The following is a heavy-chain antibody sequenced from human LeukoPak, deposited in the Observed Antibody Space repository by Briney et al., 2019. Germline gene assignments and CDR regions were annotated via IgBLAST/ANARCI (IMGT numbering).Heavy chain of an antibody. Sequence: SETLSLTCAVYGGSFSAYYWSWIRQPPGKGLEWIGEINHSGSTNYNPSLKSRVTISVDTSKNQFSLKLSSVTAADTAVYYCARAPYYDFWSGYYPLYYYYGMDVWGQGTTVTVSS. CDR2: INHSGST. CDR3: ARAPYYDFWSGYYPLYYYYGMDV. V-gene: IGHV4-34*01. J-gene: IGHJ6*02. D-gene: IGHD3-3*01. CDR1: GGSFSAYY.